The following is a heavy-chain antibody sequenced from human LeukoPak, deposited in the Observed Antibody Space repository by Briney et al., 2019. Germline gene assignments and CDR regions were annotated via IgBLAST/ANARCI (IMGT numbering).Heavy chain of an antibody. CDR1: GYTFTSYG. D-gene: IGHD1-20*01. Sequence: VASVKVSCKASGYTFTSYGISWVRQAPGQGLEWMGIINPSGGSTSYAQKFQGRVTMTRDMSTSTVYMELSSLRSEDTAVYYCARDGLNWNVLFDYWGQGTLVTVSS. CDR2: INPSGGST. CDR3: ARDGLNWNVLFDY. V-gene: IGHV1-46*01. J-gene: IGHJ4*02.